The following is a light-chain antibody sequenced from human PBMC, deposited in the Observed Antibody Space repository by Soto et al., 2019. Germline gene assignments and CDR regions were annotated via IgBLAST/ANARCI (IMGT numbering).Light chain of an antibody. V-gene: IGLV1-51*02. CDR2: ENN. Sequence: QSVLTQPPSVSAAPGQKVTISCSGSSSNIGNNSVSWYQQLPGTAPTLLIYENNKRPSGIPDRFSGSKSGTSATLGITGLQTGDEADYYCGTWDSSLSALVFGGGTKVTVL. CDR1: SSNIGNNS. CDR3: GTWDSSLSALV. J-gene: IGLJ2*01.